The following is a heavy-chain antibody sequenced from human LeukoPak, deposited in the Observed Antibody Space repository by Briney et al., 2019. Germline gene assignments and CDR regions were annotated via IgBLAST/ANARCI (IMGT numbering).Heavy chain of an antibody. D-gene: IGHD3-22*01. CDR2: INQSGST. V-gene: IGHV4-34*01. CDR3: ARAGATYYYDSSGYYTTPTTFDY. Sequence: PSETLSLTCVVYGGSFNGYYWSWVRQPPGKGLEWIGEINQSGSTNYNPSLKSRVTISVDTSKNQFSLKLSSVTAADTAVYYCARAGATYYYDSSGYYTTPTTFDYWGQGTLVTVSS. J-gene: IGHJ4*02. CDR1: GGSFNGYY.